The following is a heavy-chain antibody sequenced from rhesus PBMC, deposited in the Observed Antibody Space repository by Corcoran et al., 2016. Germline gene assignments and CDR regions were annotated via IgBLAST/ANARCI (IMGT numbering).Heavy chain of an antibody. CDR3: TAPGSGSCNCMAY. D-gene: IGHD6-25*01. Sequence: EVQLVESGAGLVQPGGSLILSWAASGFIFADTWMTWCRQAPRKGPEWVARIKRTVEGEPADCATSRKGRFTVSRDDSKNMVYLQMSSLKIEDTALYYCTAPGSGSCNCMAYWGQGVLVTVSS. V-gene: IGHV3-30*02. CDR1: GFIFADTW. CDR2: IKRTVEGEPA. J-gene: IGHJ4*01.